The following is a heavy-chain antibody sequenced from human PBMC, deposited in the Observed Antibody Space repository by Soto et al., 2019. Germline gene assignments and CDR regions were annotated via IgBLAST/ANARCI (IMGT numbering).Heavy chain of an antibody. Sequence: SETLSLTCTVSGGSISSYYWSWIRQPAGKGLEWIGRIYTGGSTNYNPSLKSRITMSVDTSKNQFSLKLSSVTAADTAVYYCARGRNTAGYSSSPFDYWGQGTLVTVS. CDR1: GGSISSYY. CDR3: ARGRNTAGYSSSPFDY. V-gene: IGHV4-4*07. CDR2: IYTGGST. J-gene: IGHJ4*02. D-gene: IGHD6-13*01.